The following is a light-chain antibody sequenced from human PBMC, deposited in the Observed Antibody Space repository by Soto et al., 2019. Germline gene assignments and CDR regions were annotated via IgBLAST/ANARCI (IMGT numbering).Light chain of an antibody. Sequence: SYELTQPPSVSVAPGQTARITCGGSDIGGKTVHWYQQRPGQAPVLVVYDDSDRPSGIPERLSGSNSGNTATLTISRVEAGDEADYYCQVWDHTDDQFVFGTGTKVTVL. J-gene: IGLJ1*01. V-gene: IGLV3-21*02. CDR3: QVWDHTDDQFV. CDR1: DIGGKT. CDR2: DDS.